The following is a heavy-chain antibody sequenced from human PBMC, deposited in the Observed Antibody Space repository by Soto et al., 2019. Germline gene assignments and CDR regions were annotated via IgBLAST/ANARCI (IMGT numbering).Heavy chain of an antibody. J-gene: IGHJ4*02. CDR2: IIPIFGTA. CDR3: PRVPSVAFHFDS. CDR1: GGTFSSYA. Sequence: QVQLVQSGAEVKKPGSSVKVSCKASGGTFSSYAISWVRQAPGQGLEWMGGIIPIFGTANYAQKFQGRVTITAHESTSTAYIDLSSLRSEDTAVYYCPRVPSVAFHFDSWGQGTLVTFSS. V-gene: IGHV1-69*01. D-gene: IGHD6-19*01.